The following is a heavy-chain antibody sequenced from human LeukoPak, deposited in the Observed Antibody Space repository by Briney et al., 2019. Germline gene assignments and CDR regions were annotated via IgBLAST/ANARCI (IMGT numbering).Heavy chain of an antibody. J-gene: IGHJ5*02. CDR2: INHSGST. D-gene: IGHD3-10*01. Sequence: SETLSLTSAVYGGSFSGYYWSWIRQPPGKGLEWIGEINHSGSTNYNPSLKSRVTISVDTSKNQFSLKLSSVTAADTAVYYCARVGLYYYGSGSGNNWFDPWGQGTLVTVSS. CDR1: GGSFSGYY. V-gene: IGHV4-34*01. CDR3: ARVGLYYYGSGSGNNWFDP.